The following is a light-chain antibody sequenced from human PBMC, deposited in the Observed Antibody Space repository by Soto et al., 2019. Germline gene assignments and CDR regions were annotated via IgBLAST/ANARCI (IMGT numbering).Light chain of an antibody. V-gene: IGKV1-39*01. CDR3: HQSSSTPLT. CDR1: QSVFNY. CDR2: DAS. Sequence: DVQMTQSPTSLSASVGDTVTITCRASQSVFNYLNWYQQRPGKGPKLLIYDASSLNSGVPSRFSGSGYRTDFTLTISSVQPEDSATYYCHQSSSTPLTFGGGTRVELK. J-gene: IGKJ4*01.